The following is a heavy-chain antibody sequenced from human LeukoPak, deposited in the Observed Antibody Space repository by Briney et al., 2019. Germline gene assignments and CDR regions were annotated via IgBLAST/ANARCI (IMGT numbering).Heavy chain of an antibody. V-gene: IGHV4-61*02. Sequence: SETLSLTCTVSGGSISSSSYYWSWIRQPAGKGLEWIGRIYTSGSTNYNPSLKSRVTMSVDTSKNQFSLKLSSVTAADTAVYYCARDRLIYYYYYMDVWGKGTTVTVSS. CDR3: ARDRLIYYYYYMDV. CDR1: GGSISSSSYY. J-gene: IGHJ6*03. CDR2: IYTSGST.